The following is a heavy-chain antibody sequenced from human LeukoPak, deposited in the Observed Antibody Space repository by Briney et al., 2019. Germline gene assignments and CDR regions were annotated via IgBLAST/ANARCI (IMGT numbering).Heavy chain of an antibody. V-gene: IGHV3-20*04. CDR3: ARASKTGYDFCSGSQYYYYYYYMDV. J-gene: IGHJ6*03. D-gene: IGHD3-3*01. CDR1: GFTFDDYG. Sequence: GGSLRLSCAASGFTFDDYGMSWVRQAPGKGLEWVSGINWNGGSTGYADSVKGRFTISRDNAKNSLYLQMNSLRAEDTALYYCARASKTGYDFCSGSQYYYYYYYMDVWGKGTTVTVSS. CDR2: INWNGGST.